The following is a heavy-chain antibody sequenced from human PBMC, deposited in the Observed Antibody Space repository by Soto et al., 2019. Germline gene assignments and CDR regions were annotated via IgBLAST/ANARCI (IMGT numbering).Heavy chain of an antibody. Sequence: SETMSLTCTVSGGSISSYYWSWIRQPPGKGLEWIGYIYYSGSTNYNPSLKSRVTISVDTSKNQFSLKLSSVTAADTAVYFCARFYGSVFDYWGQGTRVTVSS. V-gene: IGHV4-59*01. J-gene: IGHJ4*02. D-gene: IGHD3-10*01. CDR3: ARFYGSVFDY. CDR2: IYYSGST. CDR1: GGSISSYY.